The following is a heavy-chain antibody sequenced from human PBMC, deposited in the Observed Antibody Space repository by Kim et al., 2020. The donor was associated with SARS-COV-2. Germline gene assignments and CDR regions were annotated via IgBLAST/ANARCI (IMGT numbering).Heavy chain of an antibody. J-gene: IGHJ6*02. Sequence: SETLSLTCTVSGGSISSYYWSWIRQPPGKGLEWIGYIYYCGSSNYNPSLKSRVTISVDTSKNQFSLKLSSVTAADTAVYYCARGAGYDILTGYYRGLYYYCCMDVWGQGTTITVSS. D-gene: IGHD3-9*01. V-gene: IGHV4-59*01. CDR2: IYYCGSS. CDR3: ARGAGYDILTGYYRGLYYYCCMDV. CDR1: GGSISSYY.